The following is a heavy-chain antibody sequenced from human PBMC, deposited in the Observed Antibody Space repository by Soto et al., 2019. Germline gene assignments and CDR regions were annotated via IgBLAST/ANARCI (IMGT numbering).Heavy chain of an antibody. CDR1: GFAFSGLE. CDR2: ISSGASNM. D-gene: IGHD3-3*01. Sequence: ESGGGLVQPGGSLRLSCAASGFAFSGLEMNWVRQAPGKGLEWVSYISSGASNMYYADSVKGRFTISRDNAQISLYLQMNSLRVEDTAVYYCARDPNYDFWSGYRNKEGTYGMDVWGQGTTVTVSS. J-gene: IGHJ6*02. CDR3: ARDPNYDFWSGYRNKEGTYGMDV. V-gene: IGHV3-48*03.